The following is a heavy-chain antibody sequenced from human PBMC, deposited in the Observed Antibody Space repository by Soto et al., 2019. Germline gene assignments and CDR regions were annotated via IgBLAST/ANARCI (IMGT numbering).Heavy chain of an antibody. Sequence: EVQLLESGGGLVQPGGSLRLSCAASGFTFSAYAMSWVRQAPGKGLEWVSAISGTSPSTYYGDSVQGRFTISRDSSRKTLFLQMNTLRAEDTAVYFCAIRIFGVEYWGQGTQVTVSS. CDR2: ISGTSPST. CDR1: GFTFSAYA. D-gene: IGHD3-3*01. V-gene: IGHV3-23*01. CDR3: AIRIFGVEY. J-gene: IGHJ4*02.